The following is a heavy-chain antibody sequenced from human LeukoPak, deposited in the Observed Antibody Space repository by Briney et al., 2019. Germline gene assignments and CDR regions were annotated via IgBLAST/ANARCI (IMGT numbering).Heavy chain of an antibody. D-gene: IGHD2-8*01. CDR1: GGSISSGDYY. CDR2: IYYSGST. J-gene: IGHJ3*02. V-gene: IGHV4-30-4*08. Sequence: PSETLSLTCTVSGGSISSGDYYWSRIRQPPGKGLEWIGYIYYSGSTYYNPSLKSRVTISVDTSKNQFSLKLSSVTAADTAVYYCARAYDCTNGVCYFYAFDIWGQGTMVTVSS. CDR3: ARAYDCTNGVCYFYAFDI.